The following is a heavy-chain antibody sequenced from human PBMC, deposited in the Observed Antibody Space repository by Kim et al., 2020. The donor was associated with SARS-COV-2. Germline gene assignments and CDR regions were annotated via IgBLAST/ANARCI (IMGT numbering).Heavy chain of an antibody. CDR3: ARHGTPITMVRGVDY. Sequence: PALKSGVTISVDTSKNQVSLKLSSGTAVDTAVYYCARHGTPITMVRGVDYWGQGTLVTVSS. D-gene: IGHD3-10*01. V-gene: IGHV4-39*01. J-gene: IGHJ4*02.